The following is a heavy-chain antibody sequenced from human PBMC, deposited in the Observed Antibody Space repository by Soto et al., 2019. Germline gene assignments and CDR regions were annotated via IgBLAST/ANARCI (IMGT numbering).Heavy chain of an antibody. CDR2: IIPIFGTA. CDR3: ARDRYSSEYYYYGMDV. CDR1: GGTFSSYA. J-gene: IGHJ6*02. D-gene: IGHD6-19*01. Sequence: ASVKVSCKASGGTFSSYAISWVRQAPGQGLEWMGGIIPIFGTANYAQKFQGRVTITADESTSTAYMELSSLRSEDTAVYYCARDRYSSEYYYYGMDVWGQGTTVTVSS. V-gene: IGHV1-69*13.